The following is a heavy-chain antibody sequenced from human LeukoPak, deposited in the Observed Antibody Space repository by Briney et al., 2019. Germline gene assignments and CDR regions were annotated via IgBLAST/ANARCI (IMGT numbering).Heavy chain of an antibody. CDR1: AGSISSDC. D-gene: IGHD6-19*01. V-gene: IGHV4-4*07. J-gene: IGHJ4*02. CDR2: IYTSGST. Sequence: SDTLSLTCTVSAGSISSDCWSWIRQPAGKGLEWIGRIYTSGSTNYNPSLKSRVTRSVDTSKNQFSLKLRSVTAADTAVYYCASESGWYSLSVFDYWGQGTLVTVSS. CDR3: ASESGWYSLSVFDY.